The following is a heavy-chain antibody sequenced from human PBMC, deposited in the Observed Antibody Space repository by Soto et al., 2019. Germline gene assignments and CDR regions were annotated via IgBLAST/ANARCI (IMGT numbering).Heavy chain of an antibody. CDR1: GYTLTELS. V-gene: IGHV1-24*01. J-gene: IGHJ3*02. D-gene: IGHD6-13*01. CDR3: AVDIAAALTFDI. CDR2: FDPGDGET. Sequence: ASVKVSCKVSGYTLTELSMHWVRQAPGKGLEWMGGFDPGDGETIYAQKFQGRVTMTEDTSTDTAYMELSSLRSEDTAVYYCAVDIAAALTFDIWGQGTMVTVSS.